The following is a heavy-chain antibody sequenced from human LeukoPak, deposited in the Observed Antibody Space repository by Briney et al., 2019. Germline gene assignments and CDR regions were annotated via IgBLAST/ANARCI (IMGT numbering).Heavy chain of an antibody. CDR2: IKQDGSEK. D-gene: IGHD3-22*01. V-gene: IGHV3-7*01. CDR1: GFTFSSYW. J-gene: IGHJ4*02. CDR3: ARCYYDSSGPPED. Sequence: GGSLRLSCAASGFTFSSYWTSWVRQAPGKGLEWVANIKQDGSEKYYVDSVKGRFTISRDNAKNSLYLQMNSLRAEDTAVYYCARCYYDSSGPPEDWGQGTLVTVSS.